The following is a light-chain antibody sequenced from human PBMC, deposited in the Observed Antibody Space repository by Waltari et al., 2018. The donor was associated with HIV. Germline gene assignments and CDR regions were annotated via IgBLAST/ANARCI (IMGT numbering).Light chain of an antibody. V-gene: IGKV3-15*01. CDR3: QQYDNWPPYT. CDR1: QSVNSN. J-gene: IGKJ2*01. CDR2: GAS. Sequence: EIVMTQSSATLSVSPGERVTISCRASQSVNSNLAWYQHKPGQAPRLLIYGASTRATGIPGRISGSGSGTEFTLTISSLQSEDFVVYYCQQYDNWPPYTFGQGTKLEIK.